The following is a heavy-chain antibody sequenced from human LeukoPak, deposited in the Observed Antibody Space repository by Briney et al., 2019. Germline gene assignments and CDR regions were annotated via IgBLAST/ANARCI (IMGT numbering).Heavy chain of an antibody. CDR3: TKRVASGGNTQPFDF. V-gene: IGHV3-23*01. CDR1: GFTFSSYG. CDR2: IRDGGDTK. Sequence: GGSLRLSCAASGFTFSSYGMGWVRQAPGKGLEWVSTIRDGGDTKYYADSVKGRFTISRDNSKNTLFLQMNSLRAEDEAVYHCTKRVASGGNTQPFDFWGLGTLVTVSS. J-gene: IGHJ4*02. D-gene: IGHD4-23*01.